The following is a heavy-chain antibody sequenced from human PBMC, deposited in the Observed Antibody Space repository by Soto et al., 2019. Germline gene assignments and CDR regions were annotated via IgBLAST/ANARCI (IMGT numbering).Heavy chain of an antibody. CDR1: GGSISSYY. Sequence: QVQLQESGPGLVKPSETLSLTCTVSGGSISSYYWSWIRQPPGKGLEWIGYIYYSGSTNYNPSLKSRVTISVDTSKNQFSLKLSSVTAADTAVYYCARDRSGGSFDYYYYYGMDVWGQGTTVTVSS. J-gene: IGHJ6*02. CDR3: ARDRSGGSFDYYYYYGMDV. CDR2: IYYSGST. V-gene: IGHV4-59*01. D-gene: IGHD2-15*01.